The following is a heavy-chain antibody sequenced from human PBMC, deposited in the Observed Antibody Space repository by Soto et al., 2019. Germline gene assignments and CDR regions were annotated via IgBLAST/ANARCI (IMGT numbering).Heavy chain of an antibody. V-gene: IGHV4-34*01. J-gene: IGHJ4*02. Sequence: SETLSLTCAVYGESFSDFYWSWIRQPPGKGLEWIGEINHSGSTNYNPSLKSRVTISIDTSKNQFSLKLSSVTAADTAVYYCARSNLFSAERAGFDYWGQGTLVTVS. CDR1: GESFSDFY. CDR3: ARSNLFSAERAGFDY. CDR2: INHSGST. D-gene: IGHD1-1*01.